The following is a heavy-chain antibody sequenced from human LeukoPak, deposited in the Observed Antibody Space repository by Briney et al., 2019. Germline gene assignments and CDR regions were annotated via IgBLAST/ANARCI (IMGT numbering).Heavy chain of an antibody. CDR3: ARDYGGGWFQIDY. Sequence: PSETLSLTCTVSGGSTSSYYWSWIRQPPGKGLEWIGYISYSGSTNYNPSLKSRLTISLDTSKRQFSLNLNSVTVADTALYYCARDYGGGWFQIDYWGQGTLVTVSS. D-gene: IGHD6-13*01. CDR2: ISYSGST. V-gene: IGHV4-59*12. J-gene: IGHJ4*02. CDR1: GGSTSSYY.